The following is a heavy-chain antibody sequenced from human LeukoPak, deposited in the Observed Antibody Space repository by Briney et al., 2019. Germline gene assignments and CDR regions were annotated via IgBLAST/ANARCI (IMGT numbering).Heavy chain of an antibody. CDR3: ARHDYGDYEPAPFDY. CDR1: GGSISSGGYY. D-gene: IGHD4-17*01. J-gene: IGHJ4*02. V-gene: IGHV4-31*03. CDR2: IYYSGST. Sequence: SETLSLTRTVSGGSISSGGYYWSWIRQHPGKGLEWIGYIYYSGSTYYNPPLKSRVTISVDTSKNQFSLKLSSVTAADTAVYYCARHDYGDYEPAPFDYWGQGTLVTVSS.